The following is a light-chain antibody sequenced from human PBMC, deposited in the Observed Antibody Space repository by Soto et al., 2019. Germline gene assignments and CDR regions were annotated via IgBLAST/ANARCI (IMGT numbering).Light chain of an antibody. Sequence: EIVMTQSPGTLSVSPGERATLPCRASQSVSSNLAWYQQKPGQAPRLLIYGASTRATGIPARFSGSGSGTEFTLTISGLQSEDFAVYYCQQYNGWPRTFGQGTKVDIK. CDR1: QSVSSN. CDR3: QQYNGWPRT. CDR2: GAS. V-gene: IGKV3-15*01. J-gene: IGKJ1*01.